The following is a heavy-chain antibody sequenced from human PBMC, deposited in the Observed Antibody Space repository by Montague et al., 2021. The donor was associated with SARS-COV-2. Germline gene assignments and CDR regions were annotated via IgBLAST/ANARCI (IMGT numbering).Heavy chain of an antibody. J-gene: IGHJ5*02. Sequence: SEKRSLTCTVSGGSISSSSYYFFFLFPPPGPGLAWLGPLSSSGRTYYNPSLKSQVTISVDTSKNPFSLKLSSVTAADTAVYYCARQKMGSVTIFGVVMHDRWFDPWGQGALVTVSS. CDR2: LSSSGRT. D-gene: IGHD3-3*01. CDR1: GGSISSSSYY. V-gene: IGHV4-39*01. CDR3: ARQKMGSVTIFGVVMHDRWFDP.